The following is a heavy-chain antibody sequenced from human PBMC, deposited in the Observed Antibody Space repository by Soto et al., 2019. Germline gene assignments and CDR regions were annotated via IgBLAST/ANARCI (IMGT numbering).Heavy chain of an antibody. CDR3: AREWCCSGGSCPVRYNWFDP. Sequence: QVKLQQWGAGLLKPSETLSLTCAVYGGSFSGYYWSWIRQPPGKGLEWIGEINHSGSTNYNPSLKSRVTISVDTSKNQFSLKLSSVTAADTAVYYCAREWCCSGGSCPVRYNWFDPSGQGTLVTVSS. V-gene: IGHV4-34*01. CDR1: GGSFSGYY. CDR2: INHSGST. J-gene: IGHJ5*02. D-gene: IGHD2-15*01.